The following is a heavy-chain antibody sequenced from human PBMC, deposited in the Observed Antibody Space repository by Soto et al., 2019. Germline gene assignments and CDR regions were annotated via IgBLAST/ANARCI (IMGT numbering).Heavy chain of an antibody. J-gene: IGHJ4*02. D-gene: IGHD2-15*01. Sequence: QVPLVESGGGVVQPGRSLRLSCAASGFTFGSYGMHWVRQAPGKGLEWVAVISYDGSNKYYADSVKGRFTISRDNSKNTLYLQMNSLRAEDTAVYYCAKDRLVVVVAAAFDYWGQGTLVTVSS. CDR1: GFTFGSYG. V-gene: IGHV3-30*18. CDR2: ISYDGSNK. CDR3: AKDRLVVVVAAAFDY.